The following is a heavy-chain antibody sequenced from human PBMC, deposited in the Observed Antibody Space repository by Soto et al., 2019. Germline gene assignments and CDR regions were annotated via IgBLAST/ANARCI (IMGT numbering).Heavy chain of an antibody. CDR1: GFTFSSYG. V-gene: IGHV3-30*03. CDR2: ISYDGSNK. D-gene: IGHD2-2*01. CDR3: ARGPAAMRSHYYYGMDV. J-gene: IGHJ6*02. Sequence: GGSLRLSCAASGFTFSSYGMHWVRQAPGKGLEWVAVISYDGSNKYYADSVKGRFTISRDNSKNTLYLQMNSLRAEDTAVYYCARGPAAMRSHYYYGMDVWGQGTTVTSP.